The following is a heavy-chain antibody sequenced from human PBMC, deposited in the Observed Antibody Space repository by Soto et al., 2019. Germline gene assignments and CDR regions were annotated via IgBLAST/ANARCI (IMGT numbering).Heavy chain of an antibody. CDR2: INHSGST. J-gene: IGHJ5*02. D-gene: IGHD1-26*01. CDR3: ARGPPGKSGSKTRRWFDP. Sequence: QVQLQQWGAGLLKPSETLSLTCAVYGGSFSGYYWSWIRQPPGKGLEWFGEINHSGSTNYNPSLKSRVTTSVDTAKNQFSLKLSSVTAADTAVYYGARGPPGKSGSKTRRWFDPWGQGTLVTVSS. V-gene: IGHV4-34*01. CDR1: GGSFSGYY.